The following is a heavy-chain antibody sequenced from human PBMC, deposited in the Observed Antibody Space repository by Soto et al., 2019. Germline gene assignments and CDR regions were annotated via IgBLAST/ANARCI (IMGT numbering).Heavy chain of an antibody. CDR1: GFTSSTYT. CDR3: ARDVLSWCGYADS. CDR2: IRSGSSYI. J-gene: IGHJ5*01. D-gene: IGHD2-15*01. V-gene: IGHV3-21*01. Sequence: RRLSFAASGFTSSTYTMNCFRQAPMNGLEWNSSIRSGSSYIFYAGSVKGRFTISRDNAKNKPFLQMNSLRADDTAVYYCARDVLSWCGYADSWGQGTKVTVSS.